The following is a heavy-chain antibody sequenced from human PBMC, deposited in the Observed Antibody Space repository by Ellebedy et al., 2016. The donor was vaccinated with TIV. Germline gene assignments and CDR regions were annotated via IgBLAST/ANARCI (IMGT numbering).Heavy chain of an antibody. D-gene: IGHD4-17*01. J-gene: IGHJ4*02. V-gene: IGHV3-23*01. Sequence: GESLKISCAASGFTFSTYALTWVRQAPGRGLEWVSAIGGSGGRANYADSVRGRFTISRINSKRPLFLYMNNLRAEDTAVYYSAKFPSVTTPGVDFWGQGTLVTVSS. CDR2: IGGSGGRA. CDR3: AKFPSVTTPGVDF. CDR1: GFTFSTYA.